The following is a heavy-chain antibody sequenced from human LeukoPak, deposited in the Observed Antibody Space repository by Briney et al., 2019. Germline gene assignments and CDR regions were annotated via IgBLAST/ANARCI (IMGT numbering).Heavy chain of an antibody. CDR1: GFTFSSYA. CDR3: AKVFPRKVPSRALDY. CDR2: MSGSGGST. V-gene: IGHV3-23*01. J-gene: IGHJ4*02. D-gene: IGHD3-3*01. Sequence: GGSLRLSCAASGFTFSSYAMGWVSQAPGKGLEWVSTMSGSGGSTYYADSVKGRFTISRDNSKNTLYLQMNSLRAEDTAVYYCAKVFPRKVPSRALDYWGQGTLVTVSS.